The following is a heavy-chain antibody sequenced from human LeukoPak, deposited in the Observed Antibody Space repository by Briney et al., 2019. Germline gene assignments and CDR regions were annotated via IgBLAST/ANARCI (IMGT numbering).Heavy chain of an antibody. V-gene: IGHV1-8*02. Sequence: ASVKVSCKASGYTFTSYYMHWVRQATGQGLEWMGWMNPNSGNTGYAQKFQGRVTMTRNTSISTAYMELSSLRSEDTAVYYCASASGGXFGFNPWGQGTLVTVSS. D-gene: IGHD1-1*01. CDR3: ASASGGXFGFNP. J-gene: IGHJ5*02. CDR1: GYTFTSYY. CDR2: MNPNSGNT.